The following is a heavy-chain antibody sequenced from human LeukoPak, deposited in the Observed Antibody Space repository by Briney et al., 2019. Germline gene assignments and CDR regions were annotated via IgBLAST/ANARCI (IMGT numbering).Heavy chain of an antibody. J-gene: IGHJ4*02. V-gene: IGHV3-15*01. D-gene: IGHD6-19*01. CDR3: TTGGSGWLLGY. CDR2: ITSKTDGGTT. CDR1: GFTFTNAR. Sequence: GGSLRLSCAASGFTFTNARMSWVRQAPGKGLEWVGRITSKTDGGTTDYAAPVKGRFTISRDDSKNTLYLQMNSLKTEDTAVYYCTTGGSGWLLGYWGQGTLVTVSS.